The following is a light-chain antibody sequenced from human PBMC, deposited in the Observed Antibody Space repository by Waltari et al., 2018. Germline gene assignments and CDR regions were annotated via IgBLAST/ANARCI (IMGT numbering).Light chain of an antibody. CDR3: GTWDSSLSGAV. CDR2: EDT. Sequence: QSVLTQPPSVSAAPGQRVTIPCSVGSSNIGTNYLSWYRQFPGSAPKLLIYEDTERPAGVPGRFSGSKSGTSATLDITGLQPGDEAEYYCGTWDSSLSGAVFGGGTLLTVL. CDR1: SSNIGTNY. V-gene: IGLV1-51*02. J-gene: IGLJ7*01.